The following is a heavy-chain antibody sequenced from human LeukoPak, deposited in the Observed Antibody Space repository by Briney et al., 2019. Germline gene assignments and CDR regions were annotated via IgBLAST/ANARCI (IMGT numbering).Heavy chain of an antibody. CDR2: IYPGDSDT. J-gene: IGHJ3*02. CDR3: ARRLRYCSGGSCYSQAFDI. Sequence: GASLQISCKGSGYSFTSYWIGWVRQLPGKGLEWMGIIYPGDSDTRYSPSFQGQVTISADKSISTAYLQWSSLKASDTAMYYCARRLRYCSGGSCYSQAFDIWGQGTMVTVSS. D-gene: IGHD2-15*01. CDR1: GYSFTSYW. V-gene: IGHV5-51*01.